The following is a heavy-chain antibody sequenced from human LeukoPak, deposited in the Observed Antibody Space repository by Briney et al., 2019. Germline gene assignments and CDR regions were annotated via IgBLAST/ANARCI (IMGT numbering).Heavy chain of an antibody. CDR3: ARGSPTYYYDSSGYYYDWFDP. J-gene: IGHJ5*02. V-gene: IGHV1-2*06. D-gene: IGHD3-22*01. CDR2: INPNSGGT. Sequence: ASVKVSCKASGYTFIAYHMHWVRQAPGQGLEWMGRINPNSGGTNYAQKFQGRVTMTRDTSISTAYMELSRLRSDDTAVYYCARGSPTYYYDSSGYYYDWFDPWGQGTLVTVSS. CDR1: GYTFIAYH.